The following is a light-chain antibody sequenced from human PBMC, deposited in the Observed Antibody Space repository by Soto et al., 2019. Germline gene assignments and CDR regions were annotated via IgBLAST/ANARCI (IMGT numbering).Light chain of an antibody. V-gene: IGLV2-14*01. CDR2: EVT. J-gene: IGLJ2*01. CDR1: SSDVGAYNY. Sequence: QSALTQPASVSGSLGQSITISCTGTSSDVGAYNYVSWYQQHPDKAPKLLIFEVTNRPSGVSGRFSGSKSGITASLSISGLQPEDEADYYCTSYSSSSPVLFGEGTQLTVL. CDR3: TSYSSSSPVL.